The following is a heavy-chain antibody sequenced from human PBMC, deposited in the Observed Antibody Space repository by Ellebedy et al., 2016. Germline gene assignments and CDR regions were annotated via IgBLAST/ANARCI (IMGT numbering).Heavy chain of an antibody. D-gene: IGHD6-13*01. J-gene: IGHJ4*02. CDR2: ISYDGSNK. CDR3: AKDRGEAAAFDY. CDR1: GFTFSSYG. Sequence: GGSLRLXCAASGFTFSSYGMHWVRQAPGKGLEWVAVISYDGSNKYYADSVKGRFTISRDNSKNTLYLQMNSLRAEDTAVYYCAKDRGEAAAFDYWGQGTLVTVSS. V-gene: IGHV3-30*18.